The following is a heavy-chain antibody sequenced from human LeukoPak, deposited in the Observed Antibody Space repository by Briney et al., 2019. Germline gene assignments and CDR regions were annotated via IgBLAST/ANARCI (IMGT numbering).Heavy chain of an antibody. J-gene: IGHJ4*02. CDR1: GGTFSSYA. V-gene: IGHV1-69*01. D-gene: IGHD4-17*01. CDR2: IIPIFGTA. CDR3: AKVLPGTVTTGFDY. Sequence: SVKVSCKASGGTFSSYAISWVRQAPGQGLEWMGGIIPIFGTANYAQKFQGRVTITADESTSTAYMELSSLRADDTAVYYCAKVLPGTVTTGFDYWGQGTLVTVSS.